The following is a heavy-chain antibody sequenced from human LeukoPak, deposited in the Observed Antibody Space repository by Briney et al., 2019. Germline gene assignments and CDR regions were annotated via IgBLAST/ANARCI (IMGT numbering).Heavy chain of an antibody. CDR1: GFTVSSNF. CDR3: ARGSRNVYFDY. D-gene: IGHD2-8*01. J-gene: IGHJ4*02. Sequence: PGGSLSLSCAASGFTVSSNFMSWVRQAPGKGLEWVSVIYSGGSTYYADSVKGRFTISGDNSKNMLYLQMNSLRPEDTAVYYCARGSRNVYFDYWGQGTLVTVSS. CDR2: IYSGGST. V-gene: IGHV3-66*02.